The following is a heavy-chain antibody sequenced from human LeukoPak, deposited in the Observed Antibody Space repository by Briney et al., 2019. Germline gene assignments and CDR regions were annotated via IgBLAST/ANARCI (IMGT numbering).Heavy chain of an antibody. J-gene: IGHJ4*02. CDR1: GFTFSSYG. Sequence: GRSLRLSCAASGFTFSSYGMHWARQAPGKGLEWVADIWYDGSNKYYADSVKGRFTISRDNSKNTLYLQMNSLRAEDTAVYYCARGVMTVDYWGQGTLVTVSS. V-gene: IGHV3-33*01. CDR3: ARGVMTVDY. CDR2: IWYDGSNK.